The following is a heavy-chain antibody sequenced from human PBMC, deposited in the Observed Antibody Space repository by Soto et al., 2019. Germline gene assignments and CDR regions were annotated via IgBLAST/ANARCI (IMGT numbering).Heavy chain of an antibody. CDR1: GGSFIGYY. V-gene: IGHV4-34*01. Sequence: PSETLSLTCAVYGGSFIGYYWSWIRQPPGKGLEWIGEINHSGSTNYNPSLKSRVTISVDTSKNQFSLKLSSVTAADTAVYYCARQPFDYWGQGTLVTVSS. J-gene: IGHJ4*02. CDR2: INHSGST. CDR3: ARQPFDY.